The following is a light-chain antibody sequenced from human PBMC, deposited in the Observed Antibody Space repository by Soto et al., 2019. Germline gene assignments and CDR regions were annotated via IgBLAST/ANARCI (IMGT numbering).Light chain of an antibody. CDR2: GSS. CDR1: SSNNGAGYD. Sequence: QSVLTQPPSVSGAPGQRVSISCTGNSSNNGAGYDVHWFQQLPGTAPKLLIYGSSNRPSGVPDRFSGSKSGTSASLAITGLQAEDEADYYCQSYDSSLSVLYVFGTGTKVTVL. CDR3: QSYDSSLSVLYV. V-gene: IGLV1-40*01. J-gene: IGLJ1*01.